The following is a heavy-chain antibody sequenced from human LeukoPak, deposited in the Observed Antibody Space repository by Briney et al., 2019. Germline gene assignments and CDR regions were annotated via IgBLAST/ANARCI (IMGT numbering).Heavy chain of an antibody. D-gene: IGHD3-3*01. Sequence: GGSLRLSCAASGFTFSSYAMTWVRQGPGKGLEWVAGISGSGESTYYADSVKGRFTISRDNSKNTLSLQMNSLRAEDTAVYYCAKTSYHDFWSAPGSHHYLDVWGTGTTVTVSS. CDR2: ISGSGEST. J-gene: IGHJ6*03. V-gene: IGHV3-23*01. CDR3: AKTSYHDFWSAPGSHHYLDV. CDR1: GFTFSSYA.